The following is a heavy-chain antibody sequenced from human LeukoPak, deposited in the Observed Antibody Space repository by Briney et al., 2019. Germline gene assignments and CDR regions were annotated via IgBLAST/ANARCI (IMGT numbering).Heavy chain of an antibody. CDR1: GFTFSDYY. CDR2: ISISSSYT. CDR3: ARDRAPSGFYLGDFYY. Sequence: GGSLRLSCAASGFTFSDYYMSWIRQAPGKGLEWVSYISISSSYTKYADSVKGRFTISRDNAKKSLYLQMNSLRADDSAVYYCARDRAPSGFYLGDFYYWRQGALVTVSS. J-gene: IGHJ4*02. V-gene: IGHV3-11*05. D-gene: IGHD3-22*01.